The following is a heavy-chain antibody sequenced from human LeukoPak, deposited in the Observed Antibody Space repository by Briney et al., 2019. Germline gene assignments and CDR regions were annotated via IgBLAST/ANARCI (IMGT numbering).Heavy chain of an antibody. CDR3: AKARIVGATNLGCIDY. J-gene: IGHJ4*02. CDR2: IYYSGST. Sequence: SETLSLTCTVSGGSISSSSYYWGWIRQPPGKGLEWIGSIYYSGSTYYNPSLKSRVTISVDTSKNQFSLKLSSVTAADTAVYYCAKARIVGATNLGCIDYWGQGTLVTVSS. V-gene: IGHV4-39*07. CDR1: GGSISSSSYY. D-gene: IGHD1-26*01.